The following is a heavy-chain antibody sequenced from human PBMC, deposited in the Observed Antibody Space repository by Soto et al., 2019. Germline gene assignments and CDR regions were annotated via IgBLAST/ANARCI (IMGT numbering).Heavy chain of an antibody. Sequence: QVQLVEPGGGGVQPGRSRRLSCAASGFTFRNYPMHWVRQAPGKGLEWVAVISYDGSNKYYADSVKGRFTISRDDSKNTLYLQMNSLRPDDTALFYCARELGSVDDYWGQGTLVTVSS. CDR3: ARELGSVDDY. J-gene: IGHJ4*02. CDR2: ISYDGSNK. D-gene: IGHD1-26*01. V-gene: IGHV3-30-3*01. CDR1: GFTFRNYP.